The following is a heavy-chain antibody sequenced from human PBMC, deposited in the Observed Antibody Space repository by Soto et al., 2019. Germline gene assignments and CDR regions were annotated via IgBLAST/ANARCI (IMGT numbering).Heavy chain of an antibody. D-gene: IGHD7-27*01. J-gene: IGHJ4*02. CDR3: ARGAGDPHYFDY. CDR2: IWYDGSNK. V-gene: IGHV3-33*01. Sequence: QVQLVESGGGVVQPGRSLRLSCAASGFTFSSYGMHWVRQAPGKGLEWVAVIWYDGSNKYYADSVKGRFTISRDNSKNTLYLQMNSLRAEDTAVYYCARGAGDPHYFDYWGQGTLVTVSS. CDR1: GFTFSSYG.